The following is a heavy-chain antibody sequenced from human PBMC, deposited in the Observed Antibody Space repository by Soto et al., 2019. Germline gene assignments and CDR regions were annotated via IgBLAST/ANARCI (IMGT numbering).Heavy chain of an antibody. CDR2: ISPYYDRI. CDR3: ARSEVPAAMGGWFDP. J-gene: IGHJ5*02. D-gene: IGHD2-2*01. CDR1: GFSLSSDG. V-gene: IGHV1-18*01. Sequence: QVQLVQSGAEVKKPGASVKVSCKTSGFSLSSDGINWVRRAPGQALEWLGWISPYYDRINYAQKFQGRVTLTTDTSTSTAYMELRSLRSDDTAVYYCARSEVPAAMGGWFDPWGQGTLVTVSS.